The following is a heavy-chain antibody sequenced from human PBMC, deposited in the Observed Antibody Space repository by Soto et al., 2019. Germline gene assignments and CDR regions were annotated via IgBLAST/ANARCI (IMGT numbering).Heavy chain of an antibody. J-gene: IGHJ4*02. D-gene: IGHD3-22*01. CDR3: VKGEYYYDSSGYYPFDY. Sequence: EASLRPSSEASGFTFSSYAMSRVRQAPGKGLEYVSSISTNGGSTDYADSVKGRFTISRDNSKNTVYLQMSSLRVEDTAVYYCVKGEYYYDSSGYYPFDYWGQGT. V-gene: IGHV3-64D*06. CDR1: GFTFSSYA. CDR2: ISTNGGST.